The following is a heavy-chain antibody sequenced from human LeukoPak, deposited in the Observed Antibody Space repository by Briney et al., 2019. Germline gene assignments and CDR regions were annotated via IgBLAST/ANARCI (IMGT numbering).Heavy chain of an antibody. D-gene: IGHD2-2*01. CDR2: IRGSGGST. CDR3: AKVRGSSWDPFDH. CDR1: GFSFSSYA. V-gene: IGHV3-23*01. Sequence: PGGSLRLSCAASGFSFSSYAMSWVRQAPGKGLEWVSGIRGSGGSTYYADSVKGRFTISKDNSKNTLYLQMNSLRAEDTALYYCAKVRGSSWDPFDHWGQGTLVTVSS. J-gene: IGHJ4*02.